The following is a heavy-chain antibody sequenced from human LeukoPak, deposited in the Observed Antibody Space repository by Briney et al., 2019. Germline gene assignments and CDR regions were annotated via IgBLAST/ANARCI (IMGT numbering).Heavy chain of an antibody. CDR3: AREPYDSSGYYFDY. J-gene: IGHJ4*02. Sequence: SCKASGYTFAGYYMHWVRQAPGKGLEWVAVISYDGGNKYYADSVKGRFTISRDNSKNTLYLQMNSLRSEDTAVYYCAREPYDSSGYYFDYWGQGTLVTVSS. CDR1: GYTFAGYY. CDR2: ISYDGGNK. V-gene: IGHV3-30-3*01. D-gene: IGHD3-22*01.